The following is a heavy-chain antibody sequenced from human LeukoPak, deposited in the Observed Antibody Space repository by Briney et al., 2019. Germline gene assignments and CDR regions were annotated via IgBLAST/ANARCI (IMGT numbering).Heavy chain of an antibody. V-gene: IGHV1-46*01. CDR1: GHTFTTYN. CDR2: VDPSDGAT. CDR3: ARDRGRTFEFDY. Sequence: ASVKVSCKASGHTFTTYNFYWVRQAPGQGLEWMGIVDPSDGATSYAQKFRGRVAMTRDMPTSRVYLELESPRSDDTALYYCARDRGRTFEFDYWGQGTLVTVSS. J-gene: IGHJ4*02. D-gene: IGHD1-14*01.